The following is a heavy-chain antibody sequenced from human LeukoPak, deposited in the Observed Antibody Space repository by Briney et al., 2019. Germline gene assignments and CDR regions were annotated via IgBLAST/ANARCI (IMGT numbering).Heavy chain of an antibody. D-gene: IGHD4-17*01. CDR2: IYSGGST. CDR3: ARLDYEAYNWFDP. Sequence: TGGSLRLSCAASGFTVSSNHMSWVRQAPGKGLEWVSVIYSGGSTYYADSVKGRFSISRDNSKNTLYLQMNSLRAEDTAVYYCARLDYEAYNWFDPWGQGALVTVSS. CDR1: GFTVSSNH. V-gene: IGHV3-53*01. J-gene: IGHJ5*02.